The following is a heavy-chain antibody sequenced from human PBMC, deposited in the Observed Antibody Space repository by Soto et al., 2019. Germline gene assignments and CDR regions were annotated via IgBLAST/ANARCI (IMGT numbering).Heavy chain of an antibody. CDR3: ARGFYRSVEMATMANERYYYYGKDV. CDR1: GGSFGSYS. V-gene: IGHV1-69*13. D-gene: IGHD5-12*01. CDR2: VIPIFGTA. Sequence: SVEVSCKASGGSFGSYSISWVRQAPGQGAEWVGGVIPIFGTANYAQKFQGRVTITADEPTSTAYMELSSLRSEDTAVYYCARGFYRSVEMATMANERYYYYGKDVWGQGTTVTVSS. J-gene: IGHJ6*02.